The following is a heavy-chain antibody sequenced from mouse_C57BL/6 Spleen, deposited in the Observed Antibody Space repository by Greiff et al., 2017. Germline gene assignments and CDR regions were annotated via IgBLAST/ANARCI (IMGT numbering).Heavy chain of an antibody. D-gene: IGHD2-1*01. Sequence: EVQLVESGGGLVKPGGSLKLSCAASGFTFSSYAMSWVRQTSEKRLEWVATISDGGSYTYYPDNVKGRFTISRDNAKNNLYLQMRHLKSEDTAMYCCARVYGNYVPFDYWGQGTTLTVSS. CDR3: ARVYGNYVPFDY. CDR2: ISDGGSYT. J-gene: IGHJ2*01. V-gene: IGHV5-4*01. CDR1: GFTFSSYA.